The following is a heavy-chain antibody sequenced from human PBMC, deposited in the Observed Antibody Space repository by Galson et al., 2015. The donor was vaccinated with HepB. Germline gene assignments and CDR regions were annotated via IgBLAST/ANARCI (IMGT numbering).Heavy chain of an antibody. CDR2: IYYSGST. Sequence: ETLSLTCTVSGGSISSYYWSWIRQPPGKGLEWIGYIYYSGSTYYNPSLKSRVTISVDTSKNQFSLKLSSVTAADPAVYYCARVPGSYCSGGSCLFDYWGQGTLVTVSS. V-gene: IGHV4-59*08. D-gene: IGHD2-15*01. J-gene: IGHJ4*02. CDR3: ARVPGSYCSGGSCLFDY. CDR1: GGSISSYY.